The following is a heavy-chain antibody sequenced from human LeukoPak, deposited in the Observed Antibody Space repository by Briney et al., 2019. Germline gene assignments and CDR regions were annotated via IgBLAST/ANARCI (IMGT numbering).Heavy chain of an antibody. CDR1: GFTFSSYA. D-gene: IGHD2-2*01. Sequence: GGSLRLSCAASGFTFSSYAMSWVRQAPGKGLEWVSAISGSGGSTYYADSVKGRFTISRDNSKNTLYLQMNSLRAEDTAVYYCANRGVVVPAASDEGYWGQGTLVTVSS. CDR3: ANRGVVVPAASDEGY. J-gene: IGHJ4*02. CDR2: ISGSGGST. V-gene: IGHV3-23*01.